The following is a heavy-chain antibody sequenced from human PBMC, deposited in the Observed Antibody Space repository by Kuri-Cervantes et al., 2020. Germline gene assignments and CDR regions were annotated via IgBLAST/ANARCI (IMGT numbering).Heavy chain of an antibody. CDR3: AKGTTVTTSDAFDI. CDR2: ISWNSGSI. D-gene: IGHD4-17*01. CDR1: GFTFSSYA. J-gene: IGHJ3*02. V-gene: IGHV3-9*01. Sequence: SLKISCAASGFTFSSYAMSWVRQAPGKGLEWVSGISWNSGSIGYADSVKGRFTISRDNAKNSLYLQMNSLRAEDTALYYCAKGTTVTTSDAFDIWGQGTMVTVSS.